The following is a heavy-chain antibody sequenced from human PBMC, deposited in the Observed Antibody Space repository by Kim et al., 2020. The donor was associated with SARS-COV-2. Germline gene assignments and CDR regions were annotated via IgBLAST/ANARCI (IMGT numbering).Heavy chain of an antibody. CDR3: ARDNLTRGHEQGSWLYSSSWYYYYYGMDV. Sequence: GGSLRLSCAASGFTFSDYYMSWIRQAPGKGLEWVSYISSSSSYTNYADSVKGRFTISRDNAKNSLYLQMNSLRAEDTAVYYCARDNLTRGHEQGSWLYSSSWYYYYYGMDVWGQGTTVTVSS. CDR2: ISSSSSYT. V-gene: IGHV3-11*06. J-gene: IGHJ6*02. D-gene: IGHD6-13*01. CDR1: GFTFSDYY.